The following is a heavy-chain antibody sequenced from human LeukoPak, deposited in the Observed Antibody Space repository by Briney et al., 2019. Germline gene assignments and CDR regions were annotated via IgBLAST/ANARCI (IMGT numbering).Heavy chain of an antibody. CDR1: GFIFSSYG. J-gene: IGHJ3*02. D-gene: IGHD4/OR15-4a*01. V-gene: IGHV3-33*01. CDR2: VWYDGSNK. CDR3: ATDYNDAFDI. Sequence: GRPLRLSCAASGFIFSSYGMHWVRQAPGKGLEWVAVVWYDGSNKYYADSVKGRFTISRDNSKNTLYLQMHSLRAEDTAVYYCATDYNDAFDIWGQGTMVTVSS.